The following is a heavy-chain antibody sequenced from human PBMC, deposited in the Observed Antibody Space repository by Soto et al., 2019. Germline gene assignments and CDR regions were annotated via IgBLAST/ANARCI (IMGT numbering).Heavy chain of an antibody. CDR1: GDSISSSNYF. CDR2: IFYSGST. CDR3: ARRYGWLYFDY. Sequence: QLQLQESGPGLVKPWETLSLTCTVSGDSISSSNYFWGWIRQPPGKVLEWIGTIFYSGSTYYNPSLKSRVTISVDTSKNQFSLRLISVTAADTALYYCARRYGWLYFDYWGQGSLVTVSS. D-gene: IGHD6-19*01. V-gene: IGHV4-39*01. J-gene: IGHJ4*02.